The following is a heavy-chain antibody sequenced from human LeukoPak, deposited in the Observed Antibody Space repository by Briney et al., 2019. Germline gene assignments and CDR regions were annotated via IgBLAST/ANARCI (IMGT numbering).Heavy chain of an antibody. V-gene: IGHV4-61*02. Sequence: SQTLSLTCTVSGGSISSGSYYWSWIRQPAGKGLEWIGRIYTSGSTNYNPSLKSRVTISVDTSKNQFSLKLSSVTAADTAVYYCARDPAWTTVTTDWGQGTLVTVSS. CDR3: ARDPAWTTVTTD. CDR1: GGSISSGSYY. J-gene: IGHJ4*02. D-gene: IGHD4-11*01. CDR2: IYTSGST.